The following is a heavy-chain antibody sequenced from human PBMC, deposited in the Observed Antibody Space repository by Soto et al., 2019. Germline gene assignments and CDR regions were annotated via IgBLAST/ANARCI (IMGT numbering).Heavy chain of an antibody. CDR1: ELTFSEYD. CDR2: ISYLGTKT. J-gene: IGHJ4*02. D-gene: IGHD3-16*01. Sequence: HVQLVESGGGGVRPGSSLGLSLADLELTFSEYDMHWVRQAPGKGLEWVALISYLGTKTDYADSVKGRFTISRDNFKKTVSLQMESLRAEDSAVYFCARTDTGGTYFEFWGRGTLVTVSS. CDR3: ARTDTGGTYFEF. V-gene: IGHV3-33*08.